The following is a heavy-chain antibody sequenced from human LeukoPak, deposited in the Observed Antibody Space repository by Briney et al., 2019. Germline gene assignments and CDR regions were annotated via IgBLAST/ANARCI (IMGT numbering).Heavy chain of an antibody. Sequence: SETLYLTCTVSGGSISSYYWSWIRQPAGKGLEWIGRIYTSGSTNYNPSLKSRVTMSVDTSKNQFSLKLSSVTAADTAVYYCARVGRQWMIFDYWGQGTLVTVSS. CDR1: GGSISSYY. J-gene: IGHJ4*02. D-gene: IGHD6-19*01. CDR3: ARVGRQWMIFDY. V-gene: IGHV4-4*07. CDR2: IYTSGST.